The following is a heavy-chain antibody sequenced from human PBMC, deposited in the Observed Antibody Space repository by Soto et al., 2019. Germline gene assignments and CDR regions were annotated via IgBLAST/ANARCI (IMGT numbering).Heavy chain of an antibody. CDR1: GFTFSSYG. J-gene: IGHJ3*02. V-gene: IGHV3-33*01. D-gene: IGHD6-13*01. Sequence: GGSLRLSCAASGFTFSSYGMHWVRQAPGKGLEWVAVIWYDGSNKYYADSVKGRFTISRDNSKNTLYLQMNSLRAEDTAVYYCARVLPGNDAFDIWGQGTMVTVSS. CDR2: IWYDGSNK. CDR3: ARVLPGNDAFDI.